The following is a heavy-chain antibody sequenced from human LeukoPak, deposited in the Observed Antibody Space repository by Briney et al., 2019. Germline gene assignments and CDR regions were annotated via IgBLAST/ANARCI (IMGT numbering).Heavy chain of an antibody. CDR1: GFTFSSYW. J-gene: IGHJ4*02. V-gene: IGHV3-7*01. CDR2: IDRDGSEK. CDR3: ARDHDYGGNSPFDY. Sequence: GGSLRLSCPASGFTFSSYWMSWVRQAPGKGLEWVANIDRDGSEKYYVDSVKGRFTISRDNSKNTLYLQMSSLRAEDTAVYYCARDHDYGGNSPFDYWGQGTLVTVSS. D-gene: IGHD4-23*01.